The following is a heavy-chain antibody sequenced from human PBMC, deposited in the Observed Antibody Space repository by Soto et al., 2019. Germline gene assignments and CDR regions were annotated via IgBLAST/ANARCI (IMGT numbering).Heavy chain of an antibody. CDR3: ARGRRKIAVAGNWFDP. Sequence: PSETLSLTCAVSGDSINSINWWSWVRQPPGKGLEWIGEIYHSGSTNYNPSLKNRVTISVDKSKNQFSLKLSSVTAADTAVYYCARGRRKIAVAGNWFDPWGQGTLVTVSS. V-gene: IGHV4-4*02. D-gene: IGHD6-19*01. CDR1: GDSINSINW. CDR2: IYHSGST. J-gene: IGHJ5*02.